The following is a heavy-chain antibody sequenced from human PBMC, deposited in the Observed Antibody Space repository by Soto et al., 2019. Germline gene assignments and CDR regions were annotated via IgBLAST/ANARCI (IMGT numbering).Heavy chain of an antibody. CDR2: INHSGST. J-gene: IGHJ4*02. Sequence: SETLSLTCAVYGGSFSGYYWSWIRQPPGKGLEWIGEINHSGSTNYNPSLKSRVTISVDTSKNQFSLKLSSVTAADTAVYYCARVYSSSFSDYWGQGTLVTVSS. CDR1: GGSFSGYY. V-gene: IGHV4-34*01. CDR3: ARVYSSSFSDY. D-gene: IGHD6-13*01.